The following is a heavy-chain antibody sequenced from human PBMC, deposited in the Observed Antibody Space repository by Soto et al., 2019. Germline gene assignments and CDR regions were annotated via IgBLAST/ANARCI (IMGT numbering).Heavy chain of an antibody. CDR3: TRAGSDTGNFYLSNYSAMDV. V-gene: IGHV3-53*01. J-gene: IGHJ6*02. CDR1: GFSVSSDY. D-gene: IGHD3-10*01. CDR2: IYSGGDT. Sequence: PGGSLRLSCAASGFSVSSDYMSWVRQAPGKGLEWVSLIYSGGDTYYADSVKGRFTISRDISSNTIYLHMTSLRADDTAIYYCTRAGSDTGNFYLSNYSAMDVWGRGTRVTVSS.